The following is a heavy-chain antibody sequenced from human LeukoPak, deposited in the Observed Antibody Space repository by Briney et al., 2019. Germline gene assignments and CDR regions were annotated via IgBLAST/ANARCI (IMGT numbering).Heavy chain of an antibody. CDR3: AKDKLGFGYIRPGYSDY. Sequence: QAGGSLRLSCAASGFTFSSYGMHWVRQAPGKGLEWVAVISYDGSNKYYADSVKGRFTISRDNSKHTLYLQMNSLRAEDTAVYYCAKDKLGFGYIRPGYSDYWGQGTLVTVSS. J-gene: IGHJ4*02. D-gene: IGHD3-22*01. CDR1: GFTFSSYG. V-gene: IGHV3-30*18. CDR2: ISYDGSNK.